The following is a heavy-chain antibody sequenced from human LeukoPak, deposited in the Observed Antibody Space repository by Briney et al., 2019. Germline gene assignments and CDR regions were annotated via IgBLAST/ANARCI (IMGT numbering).Heavy chain of an antibody. CDR2: ISSSSSYI. D-gene: IGHD3-22*01. CDR1: GFTFSSYS. V-gene: IGHV3-21*01. Sequence: GGSLRLSCAASGFTFSSYSMNWVRQAPGKGLEWVSSISSSSSYIYYADSVKGRFTISRDNAKNSLYLQMNSLRAKDTAVYYCARASSGRTGYYGMDVWGQGTTVTVSS. CDR3: ARASSGRTGYYGMDV. J-gene: IGHJ6*02.